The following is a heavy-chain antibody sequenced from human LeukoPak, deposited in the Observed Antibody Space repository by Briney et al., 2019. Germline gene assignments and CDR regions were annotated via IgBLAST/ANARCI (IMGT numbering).Heavy chain of an antibody. Sequence: ASVKVSCKASGYTFTSYGISWVRQAPGQGLEWMGWISAYNGNTNYAQKLQGRVTMTTDTSTSTAYMELRGLRSDDTAVYYCARGMPVLRYFDWLLEYNWFDPWGQGTLVTVSS. CDR3: ARGMPVLRYFDWLLEYNWFDP. V-gene: IGHV1-18*04. J-gene: IGHJ5*02. CDR1: GYTFTSYG. D-gene: IGHD3-9*01. CDR2: ISAYNGNT.